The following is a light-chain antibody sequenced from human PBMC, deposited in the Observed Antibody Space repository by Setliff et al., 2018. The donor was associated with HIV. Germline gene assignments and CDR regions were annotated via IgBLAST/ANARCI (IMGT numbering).Light chain of an antibody. J-gene: IGLJ1*01. CDR1: SSDVGGYNY. V-gene: IGLV2-14*03. CDR3: GSYTSSTPLYV. CDR2: AVS. Sequence: QSALTQPASVSGSPGQSITISCTGTSSDVGGYNYVSWYQQHPGKAPKLMISAVSNRPSGVSNRFSGSKSGYTASLTISGLQAEDEADYYCGSYTSSTPLYVFGTGTKVTVL.